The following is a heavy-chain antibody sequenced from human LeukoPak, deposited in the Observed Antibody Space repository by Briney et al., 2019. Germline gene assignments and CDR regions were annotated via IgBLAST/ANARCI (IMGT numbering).Heavy chain of an antibody. Sequence: SETLSLTCAVYGGSFSGYYWSWIRQPPGKGLEWIGEINHRGSTNYNPSLKSRVTISVDTSKNKFSLSLSSVTAADTAVYYCATPYSSGYYYLYWGQGTLVTISS. CDR3: ATPYSSGYYYLY. V-gene: IGHV4-34*01. D-gene: IGHD3-22*01. J-gene: IGHJ4*02. CDR2: INHRGST. CDR1: GGSFSGYY.